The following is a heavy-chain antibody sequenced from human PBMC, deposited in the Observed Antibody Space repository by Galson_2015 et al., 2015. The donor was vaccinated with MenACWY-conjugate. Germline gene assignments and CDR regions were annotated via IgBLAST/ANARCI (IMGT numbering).Heavy chain of an antibody. Sequence: LSLTCTVSSDSINTYFWSWFRLPPGGGLQYIGDASDSGSTDYSPSFKSRVTISADRSKKQFSLILSSATAADTAIYYCARQNTGGYFTSGYYFDYGGQGSLVTVSS. CDR3: ARQNTGGYFTSGYYFDY. CDR1: SDSINTYF. CDR2: ASDSGST. V-gene: IGHV4-59*01. J-gene: IGHJ4*02. D-gene: IGHD1-26*01.